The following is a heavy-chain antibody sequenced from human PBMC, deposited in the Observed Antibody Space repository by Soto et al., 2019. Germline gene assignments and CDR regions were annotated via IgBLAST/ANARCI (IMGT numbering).Heavy chain of an antibody. CDR3: AREYNRAIYGLDV. Sequence: QVQLVESGGGVVQPGRSLRLSCAASGFTFSIYAMHWVRQAPGKGLEWVAGISFEGSNKYYADSVKGRFTISSDNSKITLFLQMNSLRAEDTGMYYCAREYNRAIYGLDVWGQGTTVTVSS. J-gene: IGHJ6*02. V-gene: IGHV3-30-3*01. CDR2: ISFEGSNK. D-gene: IGHD1-20*01. CDR1: GFTFSIYA.